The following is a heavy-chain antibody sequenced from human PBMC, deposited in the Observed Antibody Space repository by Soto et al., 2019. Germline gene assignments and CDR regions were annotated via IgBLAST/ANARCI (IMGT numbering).Heavy chain of an antibody. V-gene: IGHV3-33*01. CDR1: GFTFSSYG. D-gene: IGHD2-21*01. J-gene: IGHJ5*02. CDR2: IWYDGSNK. Sequence: GGSLRLSCAASGFTFSSYGMHWVRQAPGKGLEWVAVIWYDGSNKYYADSVKGRFTISRDNSKNTLYLQMNSLRAEDTAVYYCARWSTVVRARQHWFDPWGQGPLVTVSS. CDR3: ARWSTVVRARQHWFDP.